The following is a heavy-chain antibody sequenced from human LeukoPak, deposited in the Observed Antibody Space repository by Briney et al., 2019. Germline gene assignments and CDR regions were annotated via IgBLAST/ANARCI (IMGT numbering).Heavy chain of an antibody. Sequence: SETLSLTCAVYGGSFSGYYWSWIRQPPGKGLEWIGEINHSGSTNYNPSLKSRVTISVDTSKNQFSLKLSSVTAADTAVYYCARGTPGAAAGTFDYWGQGTLVTASS. CDR1: GGSFSGYY. CDR2: INHSGST. J-gene: IGHJ4*02. D-gene: IGHD6-13*01. CDR3: ARGTPGAAAGTFDY. V-gene: IGHV4-34*01.